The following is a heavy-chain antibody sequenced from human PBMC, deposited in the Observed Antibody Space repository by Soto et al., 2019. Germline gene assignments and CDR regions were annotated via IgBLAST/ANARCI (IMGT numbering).Heavy chain of an antibody. CDR2: ISSGSKTI. V-gene: IGHV3-48*02. J-gene: IGHJ4*02. Sequence: PGGSLRLSCAASGFTFSGYSVNWVRHAPGKGLEWVSYISSGSKTIYYAESVKGRFTVSRDNARNSQYLQMNSLRDEDTAVYYCAREDILGVRSFDYWGQGTLVTVS. CDR3: AREDILGVRSFDY. CDR1: GFTFSGYS. D-gene: IGHD3-9*01.